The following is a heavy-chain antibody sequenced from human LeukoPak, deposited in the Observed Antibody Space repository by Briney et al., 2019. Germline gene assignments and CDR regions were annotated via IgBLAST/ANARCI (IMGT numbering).Heavy chain of an antibody. D-gene: IGHD5-12*01. CDR2: VNPTFGTA. Sequence: SVKVSCKASGCTFTNYAINWVRQAPGQGLEWMGGVNPTFGTANYAQKFQGRVTITTDESTSTAYMELSSLRSEDTAVVYCARADIRRYYFDYWGQGTLVTVSS. CDR1: GCTFTNYA. V-gene: IGHV1-69*05. J-gene: IGHJ4*02. CDR3: ARADIRRYYFDY.